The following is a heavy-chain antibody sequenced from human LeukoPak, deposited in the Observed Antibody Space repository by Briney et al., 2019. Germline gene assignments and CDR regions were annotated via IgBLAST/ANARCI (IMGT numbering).Heavy chain of an antibody. CDR1: GGSISSNNW. J-gene: IGHJ4*02. Sequence: PSETLSLTCAVFGGSISSNNWWIWVRPSPEKGLEWIGEIYHDGSTNYNPSLKSRVTISMDKSKNQLSLKLNLVTAADTAVYYCARDRGGYTYSHDYWGQGTLVTVSS. CDR3: ARDRGGYTYSHDY. V-gene: IGHV4-4*02. CDR2: IYHDGST. D-gene: IGHD5-18*01.